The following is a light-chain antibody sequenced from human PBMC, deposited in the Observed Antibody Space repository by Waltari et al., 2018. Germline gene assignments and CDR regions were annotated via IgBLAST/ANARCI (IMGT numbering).Light chain of an antibody. J-gene: IGLJ2*01. CDR3: ASRDRGGSHFP. V-gene: IGLV3-19*01. CDR2: GEN. CDR1: SLRRCG. Sequence: SSELTQDPAVSVALGQTVRTPCQGDSLRRCGATWYQQKPGQAPVPVVYGENNRPSGIPDRFSGSRSGDTASLTITGAQAEDEADYYCASRDRGGSHFPFGGGTKLTVL.